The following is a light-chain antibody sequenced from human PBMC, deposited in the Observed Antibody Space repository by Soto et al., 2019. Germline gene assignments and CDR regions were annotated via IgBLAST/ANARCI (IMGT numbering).Light chain of an antibody. CDR3: SSYSTSFFYV. CDR1: NSAVGAYNY. CDR2: GVT. V-gene: IGLV2-14*01. Sequence: QSVLTQPASVSGSPGQSITISCTGTNSAVGAYNYVSWYQQHPGEAPKLIIYGVTNRPSGVSYRFSGSKSDYTASLTISGLQAEDEADYYCSSYSTSFFYVFGTGTKVTVL. J-gene: IGLJ1*01.